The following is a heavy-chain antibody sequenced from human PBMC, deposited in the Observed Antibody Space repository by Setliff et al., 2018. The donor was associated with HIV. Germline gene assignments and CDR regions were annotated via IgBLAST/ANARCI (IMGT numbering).Heavy chain of an antibody. J-gene: IGHJ5*02. CDR2: MNHSGGT. D-gene: IGHD3-22*01. V-gene: IGHV4-34*01. CDR1: GGSLSDYS. CDR3: ARGQQIVNWFDP. Sequence: SETLSLTCAVYGGSLSDYSWSWIRQPPGKGLERIGEMNHSGGTNYNPSLKSRVTISVDASKNQFSLKLSSVTAADTAVYYCARGQQIVNWFDPWGQGTLVTVSS.